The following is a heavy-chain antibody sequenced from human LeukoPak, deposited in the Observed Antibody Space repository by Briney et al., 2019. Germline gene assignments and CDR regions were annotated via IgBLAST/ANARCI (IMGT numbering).Heavy chain of an antibody. Sequence: SETLSLTCAVYGGSFSGYYWSWIRQPPGKGLEWIGEINHSGSTNYNPSLKSRVTISVDTSKNQFSLKLSSVTAADTAVYYCARDPIPGYSSSWYGFDPWGQGTLVTVSS. V-gene: IGHV4-34*01. CDR2: INHSGST. CDR3: ARDPIPGYSSSWYGFDP. CDR1: GGSFSGYY. D-gene: IGHD6-13*01. J-gene: IGHJ5*02.